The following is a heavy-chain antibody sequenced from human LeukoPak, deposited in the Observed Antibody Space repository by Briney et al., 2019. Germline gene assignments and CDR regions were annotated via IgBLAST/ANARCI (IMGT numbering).Heavy chain of an antibody. CDR3: ARGPPPDFDY. V-gene: IGHV4-4*07. Sequence: PSETLSLTCTVSGYSISSTYYWGWIRQPAGKGLEWIGRIHPSGSTNYNPSLKSRVTLSVDTSKNQFSLKLSSVTAADTAVYYCARGPPPDFDYWGRGTLVTVSS. J-gene: IGHJ4*02. CDR1: GYSISSTYY. CDR2: IHPSGST.